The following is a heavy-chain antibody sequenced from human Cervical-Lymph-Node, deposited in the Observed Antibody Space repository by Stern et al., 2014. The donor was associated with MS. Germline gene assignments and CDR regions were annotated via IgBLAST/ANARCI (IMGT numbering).Heavy chain of an antibody. D-gene: IGHD6-13*01. Sequence: VQLVQSGAEVTKPGSSVKVSCKASGGTFSKFPSSWVRQAPGQGLEWMGGIFAVFGAPTYAQEFMGRVTSTADVSTSTVYMELSSLRSDDTAVYYCALSSETSDRWYSLGYDLWGQGTLVTVSS. J-gene: IGHJ5*02. V-gene: IGHV1-69*01. CDR1: GGTFSKFP. CDR2: IFAVFGAP. CDR3: ALSSETSDRWYSLGYDL.